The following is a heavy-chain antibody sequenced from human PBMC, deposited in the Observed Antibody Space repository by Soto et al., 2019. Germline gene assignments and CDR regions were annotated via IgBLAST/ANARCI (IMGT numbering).Heavy chain of an antibody. J-gene: IGHJ4*02. V-gene: IGHV1-46*01. CDR1: GYKFTSYY. CDR2: INPSSGTT. D-gene: IGHD2-8*01. CDR3: ARDRALMDY. Sequence: QVQLVQSGAEVKKPGASVKVSCKASGYKFTSYYIHWVRQAPGQGLEWMGVINPSSGTTTYAQKFQGRVTMTRDTSTTTVAMELSSRRSEDTAVYYCARDRALMDYWGQGTLVTVSS.